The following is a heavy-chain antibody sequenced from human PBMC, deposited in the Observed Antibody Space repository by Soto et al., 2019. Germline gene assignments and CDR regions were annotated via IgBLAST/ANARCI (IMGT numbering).Heavy chain of an antibody. CDR3: ARESVSHCSLSC. CDR1: DDSFNNWW. J-gene: IGHJ4*02. CDR2: VHHSGST. D-gene: IGHD2-15*01. Sequence: SETLSLTCAVSDDSFNNWWWSWVRQPPGKGLEWIGEVHHSGSTNYDSSFKSRVTISVDKSKKHLFLRLNSVTAADTAVYYCARESVSHCSLSCWGQGTLVTVSS. V-gene: IGHV4-4*02.